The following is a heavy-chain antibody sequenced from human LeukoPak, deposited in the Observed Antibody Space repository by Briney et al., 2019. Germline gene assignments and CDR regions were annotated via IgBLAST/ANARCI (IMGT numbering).Heavy chain of an antibody. Sequence: ASVKVSCKASGYTFTSYGISWVRQAPGQGLEWMGWISAYNGNTNCAQKLQGRVTMTTDTSTSTAYMELRSLRSDDTAVYYCARDRDVKYYGSGSYNNWFDPWGQGTLVTVSS. D-gene: IGHD3-10*01. CDR1: GYTFTSYG. CDR3: ARDRDVKYYGSGSYNNWFDP. V-gene: IGHV1-18*04. CDR2: ISAYNGNT. J-gene: IGHJ5*02.